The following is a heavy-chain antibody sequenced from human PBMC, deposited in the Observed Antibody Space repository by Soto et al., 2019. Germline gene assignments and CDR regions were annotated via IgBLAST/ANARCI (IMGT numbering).Heavy chain of an antibody. CDR3: ARMVRGSNIDYYHYMDV. V-gene: IGHV1-18*01. J-gene: IGHJ6*03. CDR2: ISASNGDT. Sequence: QVQLVQSGGVMKKPGASVKVSCKASGYTFTSHGISWVRQAPGQGLEWMGWISASNGDTNYAQKYQGRVTVTTDTSTSTDYMELRSLRSEDTALYYCARMVRGSNIDYYHYMDVWGEGTTVTVSS. D-gene: IGHD3-10*01. CDR1: GYTFTSHG.